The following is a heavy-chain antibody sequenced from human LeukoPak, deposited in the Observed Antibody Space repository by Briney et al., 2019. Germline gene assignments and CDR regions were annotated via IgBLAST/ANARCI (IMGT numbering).Heavy chain of an antibody. Sequence: SETLSPTCTVSGGSISSSSYYWGWIRQPPGKGLEWIGSIYYSGSIYYNPSLKSRVTISVDTSKNQFSLRLSSVTAADTAVYYCARGDLKSGSNWGQGTLVTVSS. CDR3: ARGDLKSGSN. V-gene: IGHV4-39*07. CDR2: IYYSGSI. CDR1: GGSISSSSYY. J-gene: IGHJ4*02. D-gene: IGHD3-3*01.